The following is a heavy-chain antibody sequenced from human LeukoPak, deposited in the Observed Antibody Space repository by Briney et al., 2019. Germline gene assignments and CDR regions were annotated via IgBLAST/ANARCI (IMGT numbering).Heavy chain of an antibody. Sequence: GASVKVSCKASGGTFSSYAISWVRQAPGQGLEWMGRIIPILGIANYAQKFQGRVTITADKSTSTAYMELSSLRSEDTAVYYCARSQWSGELSLDYWGQGTLVTVSS. D-gene: IGHD3-10*01. CDR3: ARSQWSGELSLDY. V-gene: IGHV1-69*04. CDR2: IIPILGIA. J-gene: IGHJ4*02. CDR1: GGTFSSYA.